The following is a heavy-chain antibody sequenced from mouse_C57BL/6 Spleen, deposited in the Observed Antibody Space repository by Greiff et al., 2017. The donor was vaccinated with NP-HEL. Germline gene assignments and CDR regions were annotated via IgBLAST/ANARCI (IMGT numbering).Heavy chain of an antibody. J-gene: IGHJ2*01. Sequence: VQLQQSGAELVMPGASVKLSCKASGYTFTSYWMHWVKQRPGQGLEWIGEIDPSDSYTNYNQKFKGKSTLTVDKSSSTAYMQLSSLTSEDSAVYYCARSEEYGSSSRFDYWGQGTTLTVSS. CDR2: IDPSDSYT. CDR3: ARSEEYGSSSRFDY. D-gene: IGHD1-1*01. CDR1: GYTFTSYW. V-gene: IGHV1-69*01.